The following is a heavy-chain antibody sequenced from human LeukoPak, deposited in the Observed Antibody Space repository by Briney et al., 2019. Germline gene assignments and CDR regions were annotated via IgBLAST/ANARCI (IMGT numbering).Heavy chain of an antibody. CDR1: GFTFSNYG. CDR3: AKGKGTDGYNAWDY. V-gene: IGHV3-30*02. J-gene: IGHJ4*02. D-gene: IGHD5-24*01. CDR2: IRYDGSNQ. Sequence: GGSLRLSCAASGFTFSNYGIHWVRQAPGKGLDWVAFIRYDGSNQYYADSVKGRFTISRDNSKNTLYLQMNSLRADDTAVYYCAKGKGTDGYNAWDYWGQGTLVTVSS.